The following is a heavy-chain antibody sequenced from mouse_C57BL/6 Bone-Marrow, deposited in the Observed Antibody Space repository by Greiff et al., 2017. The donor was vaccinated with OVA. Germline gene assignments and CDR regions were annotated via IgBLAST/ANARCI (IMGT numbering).Heavy chain of an antibody. D-gene: IGHD1-1*01. CDR3: ARSRRYCYAMDY. V-gene: IGHV1-64*01. J-gene: IGHJ4*01. Sequence: VKLKQPGAELVKPGASVKLSCKASGYTFTSYWMHWVKQRPGQGLEWIGMIHPNSGSTNYNEKFKSKATLTVDKSSSTAYMQLSSLTSEDSAVYYCARSRRYCYAMDYWGQGTSVTVSS. CDR1: GYTFTSYW. CDR2: IHPNSGST.